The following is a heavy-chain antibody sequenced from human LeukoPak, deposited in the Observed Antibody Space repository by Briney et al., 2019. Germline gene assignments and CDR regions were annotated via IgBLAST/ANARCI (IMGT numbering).Heavy chain of an antibody. D-gene: IGHD2-21*02. CDR1: GFTFSDYY. J-gene: IGHJ4*02. CDR2: ISPSGSNI. Sequence: GGSLRLSCAASGFTFSDYYMSWIRQAPGKGLEWVSYISPSGSNIYYADSVKGRFTISRDNAKNSLYLQMNSLRAEDTAVYYCARGSHFVVVTAISFDYWGQGTLVTVSS. V-gene: IGHV3-11*01. CDR3: ARGSHFVVVTAISFDY.